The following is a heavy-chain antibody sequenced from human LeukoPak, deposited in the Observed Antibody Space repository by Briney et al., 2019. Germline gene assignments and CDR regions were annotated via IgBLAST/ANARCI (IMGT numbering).Heavy chain of an antibody. CDR1: GYSFTSFW. Sequence: GESLKISCKGSGYSFTSFWIGWVRPLPGKGLEWVGMIYPGDSDTRYSPSFQGQVIISADKSISSAYLQWSSLKASDTAMYSCARLGYDNHYYFDYWGQGTLVTVSS. CDR2: IYPGDSDT. V-gene: IGHV5-51*01. J-gene: IGHJ4*02. CDR3: ARLGYDNHYYFDY. D-gene: IGHD1-14*01.